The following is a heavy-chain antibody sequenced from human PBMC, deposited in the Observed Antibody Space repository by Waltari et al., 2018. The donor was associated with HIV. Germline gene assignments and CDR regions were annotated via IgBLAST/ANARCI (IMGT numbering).Heavy chain of an antibody. D-gene: IGHD3-22*01. CDR2: IYRSGTT. CDR3: ARDQDYYDSSGYTSYAFDI. J-gene: IGHJ3*02. Sequence: QVLLPESGPRLVKSSETLSLPCPVSASSISSTYYWGWIRQAPGKGLEWIGSIYRSGTTYYNPSFKTRVTISVNMSKNQYSLKLSSLTAADTAVYYCARDQDYYDSSGYTSYAFDIWGRGTMIIVSS. CDR1: ASSISSTYY. V-gene: IGHV4-38-2*02.